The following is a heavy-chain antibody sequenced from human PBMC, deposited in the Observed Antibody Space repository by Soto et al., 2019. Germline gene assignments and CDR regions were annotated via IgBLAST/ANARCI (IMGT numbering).Heavy chain of an antibody. CDR2: ISYDGSNS. J-gene: IGHJ4*02. V-gene: IGHV3-30-3*01. CDR1: GFAFRSYA. D-gene: IGHD3-22*01. CDR3: ARDGSMRGNGYYYFDY. Sequence: PGGSLRLSCAASGFAFRSYAMHWVRQAPGKGLEWVAVISYDGSNSYDTDSVKGRFTISRDNSKNTLYLQMNSLRAEDTAVYYCARDGSMRGNGYYYFDYWGQGTLVTVSS.